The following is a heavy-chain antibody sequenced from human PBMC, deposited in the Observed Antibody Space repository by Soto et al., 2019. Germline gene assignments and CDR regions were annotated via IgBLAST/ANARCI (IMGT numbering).Heavy chain of an antibody. D-gene: IGHD3-3*01. CDR2: TYYRRNA. J-gene: IGHJ4*02. CDR1: DDSINSDKYY. CDR3: ARLEGLATISYYFDF. V-gene: IGHV4-39*01. Sequence: QLQLQESGPGLVKPSETLSLTCSVSDDSINSDKYYWGWIRQPPGKGLEWIGSTYYRRNAYYNPSLQTRVTISLDKSRSQFSLKLNSVTAADSAVYFCARLEGLATISYYFDFWGPGALVTVSS.